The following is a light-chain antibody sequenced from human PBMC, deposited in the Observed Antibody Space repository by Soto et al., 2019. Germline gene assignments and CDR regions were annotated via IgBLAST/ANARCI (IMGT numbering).Light chain of an antibody. V-gene: IGLV2-14*01. J-gene: IGLJ1*01. Sequence: QSALTQPASVSGSPGQSITISCTGTSSDVGGYNSVSWYRQDPGKAPKLMIYDVTNRPSGVSNRFSGSKSGNTASLTISGLQDEDEADYYCSSFTSSITYIFGTGTKVTV. CDR3: SSFTSSITYI. CDR2: DVT. CDR1: SSDVGGYNS.